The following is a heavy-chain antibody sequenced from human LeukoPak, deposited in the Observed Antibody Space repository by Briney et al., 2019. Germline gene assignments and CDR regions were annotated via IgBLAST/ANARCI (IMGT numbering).Heavy chain of an antibody. CDR1: GLTFKNYA. J-gene: IGHJ6*02. V-gene: IGHV3-23*01. D-gene: IGHD1/OR15-1a*01. CDR3: ARENNGYYYGMDV. CDR2: MDQGGGFI. Sequence: GGSLRLSCIASGLTFKNYAMSWVRQASAKGLEWVAGMDQGGGFIQYADSVKGRFTISRDNSKNTLYLQMNSLRAEDTAVYYCARENNGYYYGMDVWGQGTTVTVSS.